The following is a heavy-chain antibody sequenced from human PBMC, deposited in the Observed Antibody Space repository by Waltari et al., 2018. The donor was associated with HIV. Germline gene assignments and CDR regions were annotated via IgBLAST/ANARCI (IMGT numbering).Heavy chain of an antibody. V-gene: IGHV4-4*07. J-gene: IGHJ6*02. Sequence: QVQLQESGPGLVKPSETLSLNCTVSGGSISSYYWSWIRQPAGKGLEWIGRIYTSGSTNYYPSLKSRVTRSLDTARNQLSLKLSSVTAADTAVYYCARGYYGRGDVWGQGTTVTVSS. CDR2: IYTSGST. CDR3: ARGYYGRGDV. D-gene: IGHD3-10*02. CDR1: GGSISSYY.